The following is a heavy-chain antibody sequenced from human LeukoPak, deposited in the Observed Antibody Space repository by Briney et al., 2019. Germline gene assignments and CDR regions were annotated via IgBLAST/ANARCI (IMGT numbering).Heavy chain of an antibody. Sequence: GGSLRLSCATSGFTFSSYWMSWVRQAPGKGLEWVANIKQDGSEKYYVDSVKGRFTISRDNAKNSLYLQMNSLRAEDTAVYYCARDLSGSYLPLEDYWGQGTLVTVSS. V-gene: IGHV3-7*04. CDR2: IKQDGSEK. CDR1: GFTFSSYW. J-gene: IGHJ4*02. D-gene: IGHD1-26*01. CDR3: ARDLSGSYLPLEDY.